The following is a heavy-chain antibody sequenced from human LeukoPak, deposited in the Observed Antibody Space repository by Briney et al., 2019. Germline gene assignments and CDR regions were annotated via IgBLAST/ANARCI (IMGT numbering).Heavy chain of an antibody. J-gene: IGHJ5*02. CDR3: ARTYSSSAAAWDWFDP. CDR2: INWNGGST. D-gene: IGHD6-13*01. Sequence: PGGSLRLSCAASGFTFDDYGMSWVRQAPGKGLEWVSGINWNGGSTGYADSVKGRFTISRGNAKNSLYLQMNSLRAEDTALYYCARTYSSSAAAWDWFDPWGQGTLVTVSS. CDR1: GFTFDDYG. V-gene: IGHV3-20*04.